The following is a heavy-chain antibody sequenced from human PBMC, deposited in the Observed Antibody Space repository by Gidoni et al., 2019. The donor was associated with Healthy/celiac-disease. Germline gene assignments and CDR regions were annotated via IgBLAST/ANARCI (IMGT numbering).Heavy chain of an antibody. Sequence: EVQLVESGGGVVRPGGSLRLSCAASGFTFDDYGMSWVRQAPGKGLEWVSGINWNGGSTGYADSVKGRFTISRDNAKNSLYLQMNSLRAEDTALYYCARGSDVLRYFDWSWRSDAFDIWGQGTMVTVSS. CDR1: GFTFDDYG. V-gene: IGHV3-20*04. CDR3: ARGSDVLRYFDWSWRSDAFDI. J-gene: IGHJ3*02. D-gene: IGHD3-9*01. CDR2: INWNGGST.